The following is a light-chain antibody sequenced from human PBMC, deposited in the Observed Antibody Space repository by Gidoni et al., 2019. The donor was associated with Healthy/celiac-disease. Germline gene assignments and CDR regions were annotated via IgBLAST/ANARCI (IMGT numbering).Light chain of an antibody. CDR1: QSISNN. V-gene: IGKV3-15*01. CDR3: QQYNNWPRT. J-gene: IGKJ1*01. CDR2: GAS. Sequence: EIVMTQSPATLSVSPGERATLSCRASQSISNNSAWYQHKAGQAPRLLIYGASTRATGVPARFSGSGSGTEFTVTISSLQSEDFAVYYCQQYNNWPRTFGQGTKVEIK.